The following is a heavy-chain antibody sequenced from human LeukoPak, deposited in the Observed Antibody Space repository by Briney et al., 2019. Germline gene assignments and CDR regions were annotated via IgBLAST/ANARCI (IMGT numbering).Heavy chain of an antibody. Sequence: ASVKVSCKASGYTFTSYGISWVRQAPGQGLEWMGWISAYNGSTNYAQKLQGRVTMTTDTSTSTAYMELRSLRSDDTAVYYCARVSYYYYDSSGYYDYWGQGTPVTVSS. J-gene: IGHJ4*02. CDR1: GYTFTSYG. D-gene: IGHD3-22*01. CDR3: ARVSYYYYDSSGYYDY. CDR2: ISAYNGST. V-gene: IGHV1-18*01.